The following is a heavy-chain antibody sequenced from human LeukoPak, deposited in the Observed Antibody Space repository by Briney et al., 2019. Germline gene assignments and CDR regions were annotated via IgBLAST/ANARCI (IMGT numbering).Heavy chain of an antibody. D-gene: IGHD3-10*01. CDR3: TRAMTYFYGSVTYAWFDS. V-gene: IGHV3-74*01. Sequence: GGSLRLSCAASGFTFSSYWMHWVRQTPGKGLMWVARIKSDGSTIYSDSVQGRFTISRDNAKNTVYLQMNSLRVHDTAIYYCTRAMTYFYGSVTYAWFDSWGQGTRVTVSS. J-gene: IGHJ5*01. CDR1: GFTFSSYW. CDR2: IKSDGST.